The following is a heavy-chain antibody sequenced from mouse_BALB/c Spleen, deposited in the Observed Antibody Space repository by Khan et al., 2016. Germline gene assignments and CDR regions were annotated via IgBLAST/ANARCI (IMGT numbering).Heavy chain of an antibody. J-gene: IGHJ3*01. V-gene: IGHV3-2*02. Sequence: EVQLQESGLGLVKPSQSLSLTCTVTGYSFTSDCAWSWIRQFPGNRLEWMGYISYSGYTSYNPSLKSRISITRDTSKNQFFLQLNSVTTEDTATYYWVRGNDGFFAWFAYWGQGTLVAVST. D-gene: IGHD2-3*01. CDR3: VRGNDGFFAWFAY. CDR2: ISYSGYT. CDR1: GYSFTSDCA.